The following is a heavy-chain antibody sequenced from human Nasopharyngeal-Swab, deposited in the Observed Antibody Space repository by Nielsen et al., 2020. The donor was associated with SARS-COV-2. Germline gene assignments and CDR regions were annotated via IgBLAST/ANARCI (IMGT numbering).Heavy chain of an antibody. CDR2: ITPIFGTA. CDR3: ARESVVVAAYNAFDI. V-gene: IGHV1-69*13. J-gene: IGHJ3*02. Sequence: SVKVSCKASGGTFSSYAIRWVRQAPGQGLEWMGGITPIFGTANYAQKFQGRVTITADESTSTAYMELSSLRSEDTAVYYCARESVVVAAYNAFDIWGQGTMVTVSS. D-gene: IGHD2-15*01. CDR1: GGTFSSYA.